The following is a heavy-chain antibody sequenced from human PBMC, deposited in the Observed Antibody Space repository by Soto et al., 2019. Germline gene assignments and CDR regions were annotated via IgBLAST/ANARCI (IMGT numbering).Heavy chain of an antibody. CDR1: GYTFSAYT. CDR2: INAGSGIT. V-gene: IGHV1-3*01. CDR3: ARDTETLGPRANDALDI. J-gene: IGHJ3*02. D-gene: IGHD3-3*02. Sequence: QAQLVQSGAEMKKPGASVKVSCKATGYTFSAYTMNWVRQAPGQSLEWMGWINAGSGITKYSQNFQGRVSITRDTSASTVYMELTGLTSEDTAVYYCARDTETLGPRANDALDIWGQGTMVTVSS.